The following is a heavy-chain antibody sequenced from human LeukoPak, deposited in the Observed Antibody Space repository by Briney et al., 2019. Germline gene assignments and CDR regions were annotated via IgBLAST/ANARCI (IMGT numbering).Heavy chain of an antibody. CDR2: IKQDGSEK. Sequence: PGGSLRLSCAASGFTFSSYWMSWVRQAPGKGLEWVANIKQDGSEKYYVDSVKGRFTISRDNAKNSLYLQMNSLRAEDTAVYYFAGDFRGYRTLNSDYWGKEPLVTVPS. V-gene: IGHV3-7*01. J-gene: IGHJ4*02. CDR1: GFTFSSYW. CDR3: AGDFRGYRTLNSDY. D-gene: IGHD5-18*01.